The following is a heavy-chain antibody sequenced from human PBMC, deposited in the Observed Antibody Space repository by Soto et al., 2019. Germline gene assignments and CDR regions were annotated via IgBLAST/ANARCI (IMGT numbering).Heavy chain of an antibody. Sequence: ASVKVSCKASGYTFTSYAMHWVRQAPGQRLEWMGWINAGNGNTKYSQKFQGRVTITRDTSASTAYMELSSLRSEDTAVYYCATALEWLLFGVVDVWGQGTTVTVSS. D-gene: IGHD3-3*01. CDR2: INAGNGNT. CDR3: ATALEWLLFGVVDV. CDR1: GYTFTSYA. J-gene: IGHJ6*02. V-gene: IGHV1-3*01.